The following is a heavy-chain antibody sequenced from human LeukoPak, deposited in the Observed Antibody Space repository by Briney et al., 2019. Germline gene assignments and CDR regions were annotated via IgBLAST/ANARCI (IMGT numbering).Heavy chain of an antibody. Sequence: ASVKVSCKASGGTFSSYAISWVRQAPGQGLEWMGGIIPIFGTANYAQKFQGRVTITTDESTSTAYMELSSLRSEDTAVYYCARIREMATIDNYYDYMDVWGKGTTVTVSS. CDR2: IIPIFGTA. D-gene: IGHD5-24*01. J-gene: IGHJ6*03. V-gene: IGHV1-69*05. CDR1: GGTFSSYA. CDR3: ARIREMATIDNYYDYMDV.